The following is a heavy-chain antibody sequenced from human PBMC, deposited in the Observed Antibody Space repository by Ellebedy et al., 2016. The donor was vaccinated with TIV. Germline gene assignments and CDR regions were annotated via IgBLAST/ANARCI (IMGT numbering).Heavy chain of an antibody. Sequence: GGSLRLSCVASKFTVSYNYMNWVRQAPGKGPEWVSGIYTDDSTYYADSVKGRFTISRDNSKNTLYLQMNSLRTDDTAVYYCARASFYDVDLSGWYFDLWGRGTLITVSS. D-gene: IGHD3-10*02. CDR2: IYTDDST. V-gene: IGHV3-66*01. CDR1: KFTVSYNY. CDR3: ARASFYDVDLSGWYFDL. J-gene: IGHJ2*01.